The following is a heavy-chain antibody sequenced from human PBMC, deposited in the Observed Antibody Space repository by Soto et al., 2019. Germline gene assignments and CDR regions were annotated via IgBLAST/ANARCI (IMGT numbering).Heavy chain of an antibody. CDR1: GNTFTSYD. CDR3: ARGLASGSYYLLDY. CDR2: INPNSGNI. J-gene: IGHJ4*02. Sequence: ASVKVSCKASGNTFTSYDINWVRQATGHGLEWMGWINPNSGNIGYAQKFQGRVTMTRDTAIRTAYMEVSRLRSDDTAVYYCARGLASGSYYLLDYWGQGTLVTVSS. V-gene: IGHV1-8*01. D-gene: IGHD3-10*01.